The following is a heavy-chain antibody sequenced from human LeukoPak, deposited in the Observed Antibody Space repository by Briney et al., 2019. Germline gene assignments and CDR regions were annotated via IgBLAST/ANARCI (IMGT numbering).Heavy chain of an antibody. J-gene: IGHJ4*02. CDR3: ARVPPARYRYGDYQSYYFDY. CDR2: INSDGSST. V-gene: IGHV3-74*01. CDR1: GFTFSSYW. D-gene: IGHD4-17*01. Sequence: PGGSLRLSCAASGFTFSSYWMHWVRQAPGKGLVWVSRINSDGSSTSYADSVKGRFTISRDNAKNTLYLQMNSLRAEDTAVYYCARVPPARYRYGDYQSYYFDYWGQGTLVTVSS.